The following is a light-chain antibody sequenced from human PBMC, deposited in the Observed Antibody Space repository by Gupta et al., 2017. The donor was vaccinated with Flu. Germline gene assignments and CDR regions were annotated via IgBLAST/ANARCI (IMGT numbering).Light chain of an antibody. CDR1: QSIGRW. J-gene: IGKJ2*01. CDR3: QQDYSYPFT. Sequence: IQMTQSPSTLSASVGDRVTIPFRASQSIGRWVAWFQQRPGKAPKLLVYEASSLESGVPPRFSGSGSGTEFTLKIRRLQPDDFATYHCQQDYSYPFTFGQGSKVDI. V-gene: IGKV1-5*03. CDR2: EAS.